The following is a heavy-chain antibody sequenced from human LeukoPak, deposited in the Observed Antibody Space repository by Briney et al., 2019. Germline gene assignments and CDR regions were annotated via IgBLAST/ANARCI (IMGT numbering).Heavy chain of an antibody. CDR2: ISSSSGNT. Sequence: GGSLRLSCAASGFTFSSYTMNWVRQAPGKGLEWVSYISSSSGNTYYADSVKGRFTISRDNTKNSLYLQMNSLRAEDTALYYCAKDSSHGGDYWGQGTLVTVSS. J-gene: IGHJ4*02. CDR3: AKDSSHGGDY. CDR1: GFTFSSYT. D-gene: IGHD3-10*01. V-gene: IGHV3-48*01.